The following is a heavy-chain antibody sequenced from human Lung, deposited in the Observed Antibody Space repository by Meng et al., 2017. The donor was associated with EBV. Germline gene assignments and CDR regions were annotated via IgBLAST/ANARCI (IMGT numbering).Heavy chain of an antibody. Sequence: DVPLLESGGHFIHPGGLLKFSWSASGSKFGTFTMSWVRQAPGKGLEWVSTISGSGDASYYTDSVKGRFSISRDNSKNTLYLETSSLRAEDSALYFCAKGQQADGSGFAHFAFDSWGQGALVTVSS. V-gene: IGHV3-23*01. J-gene: IGHJ4*02. CDR1: GSKFGTFT. CDR2: ISGSGDAS. D-gene: IGHD3-22*01. CDR3: AKGQQADGSGFAHFAFDS.